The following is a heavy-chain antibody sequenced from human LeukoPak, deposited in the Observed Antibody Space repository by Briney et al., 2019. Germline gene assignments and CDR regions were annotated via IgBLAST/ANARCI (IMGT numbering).Heavy chain of an antibody. CDR3: AQDPIVAQCWYFDL. CDR1: GFTFSSYA. CDR2: ISGSGGST. Sequence: PGGSLRLFCAASGFTFSSYAMSCVRQAPGKGLEWVSAISGSGGSTYYADSVKRGFTISRDNSKNTLYLQMNSLRAKDTAVYYCAQDPIVAQCWYFDLWGRGTLVTVSS. J-gene: IGHJ2*01. D-gene: IGHD3-22*01. V-gene: IGHV3-23*01.